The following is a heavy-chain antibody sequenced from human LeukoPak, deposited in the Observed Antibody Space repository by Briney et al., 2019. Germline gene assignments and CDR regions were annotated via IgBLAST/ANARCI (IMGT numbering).Heavy chain of an antibody. Sequence: GGSLRLSCAASGFTFSSYGMHWVRQAPGKGLEWVAVISYDGSNKYYADSVKGRFTISRDNSKNTLYLQMNSLRAEDTAVYYCAKACYGDCYYGMDVWGQGTTVTVSS. D-gene: IGHD4-17*01. CDR2: ISYDGSNK. J-gene: IGHJ6*02. CDR1: GFTFSSYG. CDR3: AKACYGDCYYGMDV. V-gene: IGHV3-30*18.